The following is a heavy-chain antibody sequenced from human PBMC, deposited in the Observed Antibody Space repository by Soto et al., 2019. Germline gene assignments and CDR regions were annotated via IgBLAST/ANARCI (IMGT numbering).Heavy chain of an antibody. J-gene: IGHJ6*02. CDR2: INAGNGNT. V-gene: IGHV1-3*01. Sequence: EASVKVSCKASGYTFTSYAMHWVRQAPGQRLEWMGWINAGNGNTKYSQKFQGRVTITRDTSASTAYMELSSLRSEDTAVYYCARAMTTVTFGIYYYGMDVWGQGTTVTVSS. D-gene: IGHD4-17*01. CDR1: GYTFTSYA. CDR3: ARAMTTVTFGIYYYGMDV.